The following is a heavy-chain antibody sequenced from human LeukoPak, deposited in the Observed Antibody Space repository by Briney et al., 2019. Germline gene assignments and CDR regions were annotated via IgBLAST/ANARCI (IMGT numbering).Heavy chain of an antibody. CDR2: IIPILGIA. Sequence: RASVKVSCKASGGTFSSYAISWVRQAPGQGLEWMGRIIPILGIANYAQKFQGRVTITADKSTSTAYMELSSLRSEDTAVYYCARDAPHSSSLPDQYYFDYWGQGTLVTVSS. D-gene: IGHD6-13*01. V-gene: IGHV1-69*04. CDR1: GGTFSSYA. CDR3: ARDAPHSSSLPDQYYFDY. J-gene: IGHJ4*02.